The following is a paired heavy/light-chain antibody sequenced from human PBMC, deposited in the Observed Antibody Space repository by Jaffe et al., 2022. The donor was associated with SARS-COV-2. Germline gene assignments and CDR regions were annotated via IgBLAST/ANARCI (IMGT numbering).Heavy chain of an antibody. V-gene: IGHV3-23*01. J-gene: IGHJ6*02. D-gene: IGHD3-22*01. CDR1: GFTFNDYA. CDR2: ISGPGGST. CDR3: AKDLLNYYDSNGYYCAGMDV. Sequence: EVQLLESGGGLVQPGGSLRLSCAASGFTFNDYAMTWVRQAPGKGLDWVSTISGPGGSTYYADSVKGRFTISRDNSKNTLYLQMDSLRAEDTAIYSCAKDLLNYYDSNGYYCAGMDVWGQGTTVTVS.
Light chain of an antibody. CDR3: SSYTTGSTLR. Sequence: QSALTQPASVSGSPGQSITISCTGTSSDVGAYKYVSWYQQHPGKAPKLVIYEVSNRPSGVSNRFSGSKSGNAATLTISGLQAEDEANYYCSSYTTGSTLRFGGGTQLTVL. V-gene: IGLV2-14*01. CDR2: EVS. J-gene: IGLJ3*02. CDR1: SSDVGAYKY.